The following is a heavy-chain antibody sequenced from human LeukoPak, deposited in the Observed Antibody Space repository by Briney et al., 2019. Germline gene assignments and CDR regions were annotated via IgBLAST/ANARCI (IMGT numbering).Heavy chain of an antibody. Sequence: SQTLSLTCTVSGGSISSGDYYWSWIRQPPGKGLEWIGYIYYSGSTYYNPSLKSRVTISVDTSKNQFSLRLSSVTAADTAVYYCARVLIAVEGGWFDPWGQGTLVTVSS. CDR2: IYYSGST. D-gene: IGHD2-15*01. CDR1: GGSISSGDYY. V-gene: IGHV4-30-4*01. CDR3: ARVLIAVEGGWFDP. J-gene: IGHJ5*02.